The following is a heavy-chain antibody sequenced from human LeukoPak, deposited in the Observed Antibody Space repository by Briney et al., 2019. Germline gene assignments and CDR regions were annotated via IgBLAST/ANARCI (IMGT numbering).Heavy chain of an antibody. V-gene: IGHV1-69*13. D-gene: IGHD3-10*01. J-gene: IGHJ4*02. Sequence: SVTVSCTASGGTFSSYAISWVRQAPGQGLEWMGGIIPIFGTANYAQKFQGRVTITADESTSTAYMELSSLRSEDTAVYYCARLYGSGSYYNSPGVDYWGQGTLVTVSS. CDR1: GGTFSSYA. CDR3: ARLYGSGSYYNSPGVDY. CDR2: IIPIFGTA.